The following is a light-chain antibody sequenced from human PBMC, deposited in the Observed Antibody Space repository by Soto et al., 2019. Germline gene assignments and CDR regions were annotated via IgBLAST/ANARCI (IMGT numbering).Light chain of an antibody. J-gene: IGKJ2*01. V-gene: IGKV2-28*01. CDR1: QSLLYSNGYNY. CDR2: LGS. Sequence: DIVMTQSPLSLAVTPGEPASISCRSSQSLLYSNGYNYLDWYLQKPGQSPQLLIYLGSNRAAGVPDRFSGSGSGTDCTLKTSRLEAEDVGVYYCMQALQTPYTFGQGTKLEIK. CDR3: MQALQTPYT.